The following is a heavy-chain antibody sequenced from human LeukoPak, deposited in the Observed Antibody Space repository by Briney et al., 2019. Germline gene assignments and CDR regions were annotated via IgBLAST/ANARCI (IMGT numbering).Heavy chain of an antibody. CDR1: GFTFSIYS. CDR3: VRDKGAVAGTAIFDN. J-gene: IGHJ4*02. CDR2: ISSSSSYI. V-gene: IGHV3-21*01. Sequence: PGGSLRLSCAASGFTFSIYSMNWVRQAPGKGLEWVSGISSSSSYIFYADSVKGRFTISRDNAKNSLYLQMNSLRAEDTAVYYCVRDKGAVAGTAIFDNWGQGTLVTVSS. D-gene: IGHD6-19*01.